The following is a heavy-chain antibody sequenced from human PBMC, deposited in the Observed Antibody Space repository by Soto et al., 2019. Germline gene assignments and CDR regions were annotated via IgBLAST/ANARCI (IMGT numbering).Heavy chain of an antibody. CDR3: ARHLAGYCSGGSCYSNGAFDI. V-gene: IGHV5-51*01. D-gene: IGHD2-15*01. CDR2: IYPGDSDT. Sequence: GESLKISCKGSGYSFTSYWIGWVRQMPGKGLEWMGIIYPGDSDTRYSPSFQGQVTISADKSISTAYLQWSSLKAPDTAMYYCARHLAGYCSGGSCYSNGAFDIWGQGTMVTVSS. J-gene: IGHJ3*02. CDR1: GYSFTSYW.